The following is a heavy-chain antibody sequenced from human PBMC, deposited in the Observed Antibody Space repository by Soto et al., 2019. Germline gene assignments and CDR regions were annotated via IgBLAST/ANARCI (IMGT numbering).Heavy chain of an antibody. D-gene: IGHD2-8*01. V-gene: IGHV4-39*01. J-gene: IGHJ4*02. CDR2: IYYSGST. CDR3: ARHPTDIVLMVYAISGGGFDY. CDR1: GGSISSSSYY. Sequence: QLQLQESGPGLVKPSETLSLTCTVSGGSISSSSYYWGWIRQPPGKGLEWIGSIYYSGSTYYNPSLKSRVTISVDTSKNQFSLKLSSVTAADTAVYYCARHPTDIVLMVYAISGGGFDYWGQGTLVTVSS.